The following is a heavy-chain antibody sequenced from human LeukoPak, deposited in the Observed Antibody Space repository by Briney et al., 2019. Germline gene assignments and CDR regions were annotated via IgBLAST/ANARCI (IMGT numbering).Heavy chain of an antibody. D-gene: IGHD5-12*01. J-gene: IGHJ4*02. CDR3: ARGYEGGRIDY. Sequence: SETLSLTCTVSGYSISSGYYWGWIRQPPGKGLEWIGSIYHSGSTYYNPSLKSRVTISVDTSKNQFSLKLSSVTAADTAVYYCARGYEGGRIDYWGQGTLVTVSS. CDR1: GYSISSGYY. CDR2: IYHSGST. V-gene: IGHV4-38-2*02.